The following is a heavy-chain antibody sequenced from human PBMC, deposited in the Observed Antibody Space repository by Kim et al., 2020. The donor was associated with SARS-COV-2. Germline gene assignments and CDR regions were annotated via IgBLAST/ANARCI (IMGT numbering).Heavy chain of an antibody. J-gene: IGHJ6*03. CDR2: IYSGGST. CDR3: ARAAADGPRYYSYYFFDV. Sequence: GGSLRLSCAASGFTVSSNYMSWVRQAPGKGLEWVSVIYSGGSTYYADSVKGRFTISRDNTTNTPYFQMNSLRAAATAALYCARAAADGPRYYSYYFFDV. V-gene: IGHV3-66*01. D-gene: IGHD2-2*01. CDR1: GFTVSSNY.